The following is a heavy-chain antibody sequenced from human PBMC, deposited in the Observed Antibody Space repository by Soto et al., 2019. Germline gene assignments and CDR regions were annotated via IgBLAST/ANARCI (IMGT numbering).Heavy chain of an antibody. CDR1: GYSFTSYW. Sequence: GASRKISWEASGYSFTSYWSSGRHQMQKRGLDWMGSIGLSDSYPNYSTTFQGHVTISADKSISTTYLQWGSLKASDIAMYYCARHYFAIWIAYPHMDVWGQGTTVTVSS. V-gene: IGHV5-10-1*01. CDR3: ARHYFAIWIAYPHMDV. D-gene: IGHD2-21*01. CDR2: IGLSDSYP. J-gene: IGHJ6*02.